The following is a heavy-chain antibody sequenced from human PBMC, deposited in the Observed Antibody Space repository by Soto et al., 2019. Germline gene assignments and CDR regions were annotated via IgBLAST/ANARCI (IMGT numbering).Heavy chain of an antibody. CDR1: GGSFSGYY. Sequence: PSETLSLTCAVYGGSFSGYYWSWIRQPPGKGLEWIGEINHSGSTNYNPSLKSRVTISVDTSKNQFSLKLSSVTAADTAVYYCAKYYYDSLRLEYYYGMDVWGQGTTVTVSS. CDR2: INHSGST. D-gene: IGHD3-22*01. V-gene: IGHV4-34*01. CDR3: AKYYYDSLRLEYYYGMDV. J-gene: IGHJ6*02.